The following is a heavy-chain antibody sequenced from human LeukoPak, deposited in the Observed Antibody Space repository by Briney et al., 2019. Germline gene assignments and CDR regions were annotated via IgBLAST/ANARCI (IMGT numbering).Heavy chain of an antibody. D-gene: IGHD1-26*01. Sequence: GGSLRLSCAASGFTFSNAWMSWVRQAPGKGLEWIGRIKSKAHGGTTDYAAPVKGRFTISRDDSKNTLYLQMNSLKTEDTAVYYCTTSTLYSGSYPDDYWGQGTLVTVSS. CDR2: IKSKAHGGTT. CDR3: TTSTLYSGSYPDDY. CDR1: GFTFSNAW. J-gene: IGHJ4*02. V-gene: IGHV3-15*01.